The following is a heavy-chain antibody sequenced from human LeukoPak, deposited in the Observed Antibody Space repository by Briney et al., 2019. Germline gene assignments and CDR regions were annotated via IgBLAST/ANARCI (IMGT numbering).Heavy chain of an antibody. V-gene: IGHV1-3*01. CDR1: GYTFTSYA. CDR3: ARGSSGYPRYFDY. J-gene: IGHJ4*02. Sequence: ASVKVSCKPSGYTFTSYAMHWVRQAPGQRLEWMGWINAGNGNTKYSQKFQGRVTITRDTSASTAYMELSSLRFEDTALYYCARGSSGYPRYFDYWGQGTLVTVSS. CDR2: INAGNGNT. D-gene: IGHD3-22*01.